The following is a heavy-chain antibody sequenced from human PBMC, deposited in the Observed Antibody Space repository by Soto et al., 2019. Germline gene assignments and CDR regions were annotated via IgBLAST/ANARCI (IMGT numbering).Heavy chain of an antibody. D-gene: IGHD3-10*01. J-gene: IGHJ4*02. CDR3: ASDHKSITDRILQY. CDR1: GDTLASFG. CDR2: ISAYNGNT. Sequence: ASVKVSCKASGDTLASFGFSWVRQAPGQGLEWLGWISAYNGNTHYAQKIRDRVTLTTGTSTNTAYMELRSLTSDDTAVYYCASDHKSITDRILQYWGQGTRVTVSS. V-gene: IGHV1-18*01.